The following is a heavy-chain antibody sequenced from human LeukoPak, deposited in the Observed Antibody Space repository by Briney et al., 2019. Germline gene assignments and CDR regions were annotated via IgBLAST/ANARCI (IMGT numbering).Heavy chain of an antibody. CDR3: ARGYYYDSSGSVLWFDP. D-gene: IGHD3-22*01. V-gene: IGHV4-59*01. CDR1: GGSISSYY. J-gene: IGHJ5*02. CDR2: IYYSGST. Sequence: SETLSLTCTVSGGSISSYYWSWIRQPPGKGLEWIGYIYYSGSTNYNPSLKSRVTISVDTSKNQFSLKLSSVTAADTAVYYCARGYYYDSSGSVLWFDPWGQGTLVTVSS.